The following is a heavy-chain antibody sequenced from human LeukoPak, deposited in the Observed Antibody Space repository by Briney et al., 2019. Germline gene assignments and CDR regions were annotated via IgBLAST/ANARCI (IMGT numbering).Heavy chain of an antibody. J-gene: IGHJ4*02. V-gene: IGHV1-46*01. CDR1: GYTFTSYY. D-gene: IGHD4-17*01. Sequence: ASVKVSCKASGYTFTSYYMHWVRQAPGQGLEWMGIVNPSGGSTSYARKFQGRVTMTRDTSTSTVYMELSSLRSEDTAVYYCARLEAHDYGDDYWGQGTLVTVSS. CDR2: VNPSGGST. CDR3: ARLEAHDYGDDY.